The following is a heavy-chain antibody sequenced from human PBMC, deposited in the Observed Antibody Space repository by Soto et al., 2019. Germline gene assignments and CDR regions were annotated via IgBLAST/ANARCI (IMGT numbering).Heavy chain of an antibody. J-gene: IGHJ3*02. D-gene: IGHD1-26*01. CDR2: ISGSGGST. CDR3: AKDGEEATRYSGSYPGYAFDI. CDR1: GFTFSSYA. V-gene: IGHV3-23*01. Sequence: GGSLRLSCAASGFTFSSYAMSWVRQAPGKGLEWVSAISGSGGSTYYADSLKGRFTISRDNSKNTLYLQMNSLRAEDTAVYYCAKDGEEATRYSGSYPGYAFDIWGQGTMVTVSS.